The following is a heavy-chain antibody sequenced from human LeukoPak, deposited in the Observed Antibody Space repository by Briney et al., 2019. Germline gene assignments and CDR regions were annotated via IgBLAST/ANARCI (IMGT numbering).Heavy chain of an antibody. J-gene: IGHJ4*02. Sequence: PGGSLRLSCATSGLTFSSYAMSWVRQAPGKGLEWVSAISGSGAATYYADSVKVRFTISRDNSKNTLYLQMNSLRAEDTAIYYCAKTGTNNEGSFDFWGQGTLVTVSS. V-gene: IGHV3-23*01. CDR3: AKTGTNNEGSFDF. CDR1: GLTFSSYA. CDR2: ISGSGAAT. D-gene: IGHD1/OR15-1a*01.